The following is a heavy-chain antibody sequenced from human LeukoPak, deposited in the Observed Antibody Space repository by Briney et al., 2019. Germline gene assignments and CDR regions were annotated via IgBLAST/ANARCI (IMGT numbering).Heavy chain of an antibody. CDR1: GGSISDYY. CDR3: ARDGLDMVTPRGYYFDY. J-gene: IGHJ4*02. V-gene: IGHV4-4*07. CDR2: IYTSGST. Sequence: SETLSLTCTGSGGSISDYYWSWIGQPAGKGLEWIWRIYTSGSTNYNPSLKSRVTMSVDTSKNQFSLKLSSVTAADTAVYYCARDGLDMVTPRGYYFDYWGQGTLVTVSS. D-gene: IGHD4-23*01.